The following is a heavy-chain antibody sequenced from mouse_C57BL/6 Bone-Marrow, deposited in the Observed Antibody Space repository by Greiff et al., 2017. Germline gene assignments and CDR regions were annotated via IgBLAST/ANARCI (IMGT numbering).Heavy chain of an antibody. CDR1: GFTFRDYY. J-gene: IGHJ4*01. V-gene: IGHV5-12*01. Sequence: EVQVVESGGGLVQPGGSLKLSCAASGFTFRDYYMYWVRQTPEKRLEWVAYLSNGGGSTYYPDTVKGRFPISRDNAKNTLYLQMIRLKSEDTAMYDCARPSYSNYAMDYWGQGTSVTVSS. CDR3: ARPSYSNYAMDY. CDR2: LSNGGGST. D-gene: IGHD2-5*01.